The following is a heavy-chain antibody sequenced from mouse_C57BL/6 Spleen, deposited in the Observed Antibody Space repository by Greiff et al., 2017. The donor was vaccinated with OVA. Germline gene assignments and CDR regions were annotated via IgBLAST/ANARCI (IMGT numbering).Heavy chain of an antibody. CDR1: GFTFSSYA. CDR3: TRGGLRHAMDY. J-gene: IGHJ4*01. CDR2: ISSGGDYI. V-gene: IGHV5-9-1*02. D-gene: IGHD2-2*01. Sequence: EVQLVESGEGLVKPGGSLKLSCAASGFTFSSYAMSWVRQTPEKRLEWVAYISSGGDYIYYADTVNGRFTISRDNAGNTLYLQMSSLKSEDTAMYYCTRGGLRHAMDYWGQGTSVTVSS.